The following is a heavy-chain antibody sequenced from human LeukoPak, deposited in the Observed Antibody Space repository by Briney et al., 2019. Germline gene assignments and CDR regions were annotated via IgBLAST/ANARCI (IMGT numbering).Heavy chain of an antibody. CDR1: GGSISSGDYY. V-gene: IGHV4-30-4*01. CDR2: IYYSGST. D-gene: IGHD3-10*01. J-gene: IGHJ4*02. CDR3: ARTYYYGSGSSPLDY. Sequence: SETLSLTCTVSGGSISSGDYYWSWIRQPPGKGLEWIGYIYYSGSTNYNPSLKSRVTISVDTSKNQFSLKLSSVTAADTAVYYCARTYYYGSGSSPLDYWGQGTLVTVSS.